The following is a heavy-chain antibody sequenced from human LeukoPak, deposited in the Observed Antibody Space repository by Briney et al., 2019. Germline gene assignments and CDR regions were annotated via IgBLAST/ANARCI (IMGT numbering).Heavy chain of an antibody. J-gene: IGHJ3*01. CDR1: GYSISSGYY. D-gene: IGHD3-10*01. Sequence: SETLSLTCTVSGYSISSGYYWGWIRQPPGKGLEWIGSIYHSGSTYYNPSLKSRVTISVDTSKNQFSLKLSSVTAADTAVYYCARDRRYYYGSGTLPRHWGQGTMVTVSS. V-gene: IGHV4-38-2*02. CDR3: ARDRRYYYGSGTLPRH. CDR2: IYHSGST.